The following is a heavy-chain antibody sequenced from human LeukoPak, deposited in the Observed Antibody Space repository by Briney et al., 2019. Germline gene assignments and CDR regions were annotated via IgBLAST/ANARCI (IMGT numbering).Heavy chain of an antibody. D-gene: IGHD3-22*01. CDR1: GFIFSSYG. CDR3: AREGYDSSGANFDY. V-gene: IGHV3-30*03. Sequence: PGGSLRLSCAAYGFIFSSYGMHWVRQAPGKGLEWVAVISYDGNNKYYADSVKGRFTISRDNSKNTLYLQMNSLRAEDTAVYYCAREGYDSSGANFDYWGQGTLVTVSS. CDR2: ISYDGNNK. J-gene: IGHJ4*02.